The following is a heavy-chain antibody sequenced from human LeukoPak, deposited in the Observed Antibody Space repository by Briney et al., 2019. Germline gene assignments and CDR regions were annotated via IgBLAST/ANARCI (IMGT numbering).Heavy chain of an antibody. CDR1: GGSISSYY. J-gene: IGHJ3*02. CDR2: IYTSGST. CDR3: ARDYYDSSGRDAFDI. Sequence: SETLSLTCTVSGGSISSYYWSRIRQPAGKGLEWIGRIYTSGSTNYNPSLKSRVTMSVDTSKNQFSLKLSSVTAADTAVYYCARDYYDSSGRDAFDIWGQGTMVTVSS. D-gene: IGHD3-22*01. V-gene: IGHV4-4*07.